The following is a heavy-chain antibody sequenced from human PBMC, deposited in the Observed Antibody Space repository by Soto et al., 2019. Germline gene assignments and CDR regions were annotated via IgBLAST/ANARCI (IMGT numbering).Heavy chain of an antibody. Sequence: PSETLSLTCTVSGGSISSSSYYWGWIRQPPGKGLEWIGSIYYSGSTYYNPSLKSRVTISVDTSKNQFSLKLSSVTAADTAVYYCARLRADILTGYAWFDPWGQGTLVTVSS. V-gene: IGHV4-39*01. CDR2: IYYSGST. CDR1: GGSISSSSYY. D-gene: IGHD3-9*01. J-gene: IGHJ5*02. CDR3: ARLRADILTGYAWFDP.